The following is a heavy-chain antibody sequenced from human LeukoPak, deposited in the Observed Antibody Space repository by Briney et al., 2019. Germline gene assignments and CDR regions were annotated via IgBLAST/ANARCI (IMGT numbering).Heavy chain of an antibody. CDR2: INSDGSST. D-gene: IGHD5-18*01. J-gene: IGHJ4*02. CDR3: ARGGYSYGRVDY. Sequence: PGGPLRLSCAASGFTFSSYWMHWVRQAPGKGLVWVSRINSDGSSTSYADSVKGRFTISRDNAKNTLYLQMNSLRAEDTAVYYCARGGYSYGRVDYWGQGALVTVSS. V-gene: IGHV3-74*01. CDR1: GFTFSSYW.